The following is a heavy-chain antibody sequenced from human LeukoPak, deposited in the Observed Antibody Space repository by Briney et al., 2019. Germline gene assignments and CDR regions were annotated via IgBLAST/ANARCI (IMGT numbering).Heavy chain of an antibody. CDR1: GFTFDDYA. V-gene: IGHV3-9*01. Sequence: PGRSLRLSCAASGFTFDDYAMHWVRQAPGKGLEWVSGISWISGSIGYADSVKGRFTISRDNAKNSLYLQMNSLRAEDTALYYCAKDMSSSSRGPYYYYMDVWGKGTTVTVSS. D-gene: IGHD6-6*01. J-gene: IGHJ6*03. CDR2: ISWISGSI. CDR3: AKDMSSSSRGPYYYYMDV.